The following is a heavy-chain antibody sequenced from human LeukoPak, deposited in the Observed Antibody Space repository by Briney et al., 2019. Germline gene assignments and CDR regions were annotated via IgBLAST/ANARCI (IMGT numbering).Heavy chain of an antibody. CDR3: ARFDPGVHPGDY. CDR1: GGTFSSYA. CDR2: IIPIFGTA. J-gene: IGHJ4*02. D-gene: IGHD3-10*01. V-gene: IGHV1-69*13. Sequence: SVKVSCKASGGTFSSYAISWVRQAPGQGLEWMGGIIPIFGTANYAQNLQGRVTITADESTTTAYMELSSLRSDDTAVYYCARFDPGVHPGDYWGQGTLVTVSS.